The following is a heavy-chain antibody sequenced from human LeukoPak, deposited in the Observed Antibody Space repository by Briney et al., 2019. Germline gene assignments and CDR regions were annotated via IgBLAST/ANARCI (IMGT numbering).Heavy chain of an antibody. Sequence: GGSLRLSCEASGFTFGNYAMNWVRQAPGKGLEWVSTISGTGSSTYYADSAKGRFTISRDNSKDTLFLQLNSLTAADTAMYFCAKASVAIPQYCNSWGQGALVTVSS. J-gene: IGHJ5*02. CDR3: AKASVAIPQYCNS. D-gene: IGHD2-2*02. CDR1: GFTFGNYA. V-gene: IGHV3-23*01. CDR2: ISGTGSST.